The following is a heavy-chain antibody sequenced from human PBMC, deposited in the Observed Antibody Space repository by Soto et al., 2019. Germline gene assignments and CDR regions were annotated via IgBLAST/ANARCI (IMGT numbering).Heavy chain of an antibody. V-gene: IGHV6-1*01. J-gene: IGHJ4*02. D-gene: IGHD6-19*01. CDR1: GDSVFSNSAA. CDR2: TYYRSKWYN. Sequence: SPTLSLTCAISGDSVFSNSAAWNWIRQSPSRGLEWLGRTYYRSKWYNDYAVSVKSRITINPDTSKNQFSLQLNSVTPEDTAVYYCARGTTIAVAGSIPLAYWGQGTLVTVSS. CDR3: ARGTTIAVAGSIPLAY.